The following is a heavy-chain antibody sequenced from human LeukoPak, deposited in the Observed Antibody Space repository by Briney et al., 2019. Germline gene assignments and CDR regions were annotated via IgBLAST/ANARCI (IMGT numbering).Heavy chain of an antibody. CDR3: ARDPITVPRRGFDY. CDR2: ISAYNGNT. Sequence: ASVKVSCKASGYTFTSYGISWVRQAPGQGLEWMGWISAYNGNTNYVQKLQGRVTMTTDTSTSTAYMELRSLRSDDTAVYYCARDPITVPRRGFDYWGQGTLVTVSS. CDR1: GYTFTSYG. D-gene: IGHD4-17*01. V-gene: IGHV1-18*01. J-gene: IGHJ4*02.